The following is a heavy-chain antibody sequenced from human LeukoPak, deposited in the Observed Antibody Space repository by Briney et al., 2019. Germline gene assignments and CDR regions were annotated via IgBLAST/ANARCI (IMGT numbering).Heavy chain of an antibody. V-gene: IGHV3-23*01. CDR2: ITNSGDST. CDR1: GFTFSSYD. CDR3: AKDRGGGFDS. J-gene: IGHJ4*02. D-gene: IGHD3-10*01. Sequence: GGSLRLSCAASGFTFSSYDMSWVRQAPGKGLEWVSAITNSGDSTYYADSVKGRFTISRDNSKNTLYLQMNSLGAEDTAVYYCAKDRGGGFDSWGQGTLVTVSS.